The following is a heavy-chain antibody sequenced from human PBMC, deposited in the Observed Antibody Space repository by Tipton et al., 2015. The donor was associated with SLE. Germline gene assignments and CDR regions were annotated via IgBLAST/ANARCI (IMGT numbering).Heavy chain of an antibody. D-gene: IGHD7-27*01. Sequence: TLSLTCTVSGASISSHYWNWIRQPPGKGLEWIGNIYNNGNTNYNPSLKSRVTISVDTSRNQFFLKLSSVTAADTALYYCARAKRSSTAWGSWFVPWGPATLAPVSS. CDR1: GASISSHY. CDR2: IYNNGNT. J-gene: IGHJ5*02. V-gene: IGHV4-59*11. CDR3: ARAKRSSTAWGSWFVP.